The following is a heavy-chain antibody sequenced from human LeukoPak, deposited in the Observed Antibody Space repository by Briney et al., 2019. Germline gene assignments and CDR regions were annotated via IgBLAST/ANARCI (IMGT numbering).Heavy chain of an antibody. CDR2: INWNGGST. CDR1: GFPFDDYG. CDR3: AKDNRPVLRRGAFDI. Sequence: PGGSLRLSCAASGFPFDDYGMTWVRQAPGKGLEWVSGINWNGGSTGYADSVKGRFTISRDNAKNSLYLQMNSLRAEDTALYYCAKDNRPVLRRGAFDIWGQGTMVTVSS. D-gene: IGHD4/OR15-4a*01. V-gene: IGHV3-20*04. J-gene: IGHJ3*02.